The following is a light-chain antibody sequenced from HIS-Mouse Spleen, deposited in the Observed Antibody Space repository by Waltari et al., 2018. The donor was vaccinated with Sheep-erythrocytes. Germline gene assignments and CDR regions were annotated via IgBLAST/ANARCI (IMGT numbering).Light chain of an antibody. Sequence: QSALTQPPSASGSPGQSVTISCTGTSSDVGGYNYVSWYQQHPGKAPKLMLYEVIKVASGVPDRSPGSNPGNTASRTVSGLQAEDEADYYCSSYVGSNNWVFGGGTKLTVL. J-gene: IGLJ3*02. V-gene: IGLV2-8*01. CDR2: EVI. CDR3: SSYVGSNNWV. CDR1: SSDVGGYNY.